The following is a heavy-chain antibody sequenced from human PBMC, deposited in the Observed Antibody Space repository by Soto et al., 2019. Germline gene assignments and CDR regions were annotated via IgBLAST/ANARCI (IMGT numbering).Heavy chain of an antibody. V-gene: IGHV3-66*01. CDR1: GFTVSSNY. Sequence: EVQLVESGGGLVQPGGSLRLSCAASGFTVSSNYMSWVRQAPGTGLEWVSVIYSGGSTYYADSVKGRFTISRDNSKSTLYLHMNSLRAEATAVYYCARAPDYGDYGPFDYWGQGTLVTVSA. CDR2: IYSGGST. J-gene: IGHJ4*02. CDR3: ARAPDYGDYGPFDY. D-gene: IGHD4-17*01.